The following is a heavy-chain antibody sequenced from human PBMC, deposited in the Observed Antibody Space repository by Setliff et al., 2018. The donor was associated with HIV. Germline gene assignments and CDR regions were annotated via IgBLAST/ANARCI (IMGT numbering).Heavy chain of an antibody. CDR3: ARLLRGGGDYFDY. V-gene: IGHV3-48*03. CDR1: GFIFSSYE. J-gene: IGHJ4*02. CDR2: INSYGSST. Sequence: SLRLSCAASGFIFSSYEMNWVRQAPGKGLEWVSYINSYGSSTYYADSVKGRFTISRDNAKNSLYLQMSSLRVEDAALYYCARLLRGGGDYFDYWGQGTLVTVSS. D-gene: IGHD3-10*01.